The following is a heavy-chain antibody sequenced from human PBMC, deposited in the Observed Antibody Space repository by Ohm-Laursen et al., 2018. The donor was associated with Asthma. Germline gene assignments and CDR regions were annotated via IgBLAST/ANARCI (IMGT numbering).Heavy chain of an antibody. Sequence: ASVKVSCKTSGYTFTGYYMHRVRQAPGQGLEWMGRINPNSGGTNYAQKFQGRVTMTRDTSISTAYMELSRLRSDDTAVYYCARAGGHDYGDHIGFGPWGQGTLVTVSS. CDR1: GYTFTGYY. CDR2: INPNSGGT. D-gene: IGHD4-17*01. CDR3: ARAGGHDYGDHIGFGP. V-gene: IGHV1-2*06. J-gene: IGHJ5*02.